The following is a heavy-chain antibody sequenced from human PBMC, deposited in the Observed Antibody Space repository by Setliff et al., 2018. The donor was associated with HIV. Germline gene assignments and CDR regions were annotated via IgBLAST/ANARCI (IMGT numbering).Heavy chain of an antibody. D-gene: IGHD2-2*01. V-gene: IGHV4-39*07. Sequence: PSETLSLTCTVSGGSISSSNYYWGWIRQPPGKGLEWIGSIYYSGSTYYNPSLKSRVTISVDTSKNQFSLKLRSVTAADTAVYYCARVTGQLLWGYYYYYYMDVWGKGTTVTVSS. J-gene: IGHJ6*03. CDR3: ARVTGQLLWGYYYYYYMDV. CDR1: GGSISSSNYY. CDR2: IYYSGST.